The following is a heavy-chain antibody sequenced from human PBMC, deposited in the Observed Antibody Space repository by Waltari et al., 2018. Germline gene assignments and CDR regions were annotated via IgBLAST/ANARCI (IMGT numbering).Heavy chain of an antibody. D-gene: IGHD6-19*01. CDR1: GYSISSGYY. CDR2: IYHSGST. V-gene: IGHV4-38-2*02. J-gene: IGHJ4*02. CDR3: AREALAVAGTGY. Sequence: QVQLQESGPGLVKPSETLSLTCTVSGYSISSGYYWGWIRQPPGKGLEWIGSIYHSGSTYYNPSLKSRVTISVDTSKNQFSLKLSSVTAADTAVYYCAREALAVAGTGYWGQGTLVTVSS.